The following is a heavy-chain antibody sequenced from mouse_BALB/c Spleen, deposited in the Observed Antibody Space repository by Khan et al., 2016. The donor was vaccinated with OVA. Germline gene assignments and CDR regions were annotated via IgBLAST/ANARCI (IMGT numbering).Heavy chain of an antibody. CDR1: GYTFTNYG. CDR2: INTYTGEP. Sequence: QVQLKQSGPELKKPGETVKISCKASGYTFTNYGMNWVKQAPGKGLKWMGWINTYTGEPTYTDDFKGRFAFSLVTSASTAYLQINNLKNEDTATYFCASVGYWYFDVWGAGTTVTVSS. CDR3: ASVGYWYFDV. V-gene: IGHV9-3-1*01. J-gene: IGHJ1*01.